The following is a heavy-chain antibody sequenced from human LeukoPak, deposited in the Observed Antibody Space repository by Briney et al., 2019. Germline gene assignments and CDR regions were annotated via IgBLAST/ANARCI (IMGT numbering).Heavy chain of an antibody. D-gene: IGHD2-2*01. CDR1: GFTFSSYA. Sequence: GGSLRLSCAASGFTFSSYAMSWVRQAPGKGLEWVSAISGSGGSTYYADSVKGRFTISRDNSKNTLYLQMNSLRAEDTAVYYCAKGYEASTLRYDAFDIWGQGTMVTVSS. V-gene: IGHV3-23*01. J-gene: IGHJ3*02. CDR2: ISGSGGST. CDR3: AKGYEASTLRYDAFDI.